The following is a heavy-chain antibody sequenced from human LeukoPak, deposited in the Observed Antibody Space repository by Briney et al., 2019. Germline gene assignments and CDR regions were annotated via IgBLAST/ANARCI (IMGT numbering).Heavy chain of an antibody. CDR3: ARDYYGSKSSSFDP. D-gene: IGHD3-10*01. Sequence: ASVKVSCKASGYTFTSYDINWVRQATGQGLEWLGWMNPNSGNTGYAQNFQGRVTMTRDISISTAYMELSSLRSEDTAVYYCARDYYGSKSSSFDPWGQGTPVTVSS. CDR2: MNPNSGNT. J-gene: IGHJ5*02. V-gene: IGHV1-8*01. CDR1: GYTFTSYD.